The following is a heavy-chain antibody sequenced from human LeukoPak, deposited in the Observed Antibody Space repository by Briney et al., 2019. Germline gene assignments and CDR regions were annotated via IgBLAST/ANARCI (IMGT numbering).Heavy chain of an antibody. CDR2: IYPGDSDT. Sequence: GESLKISCKGSGYSFTSYWIGWVRQMPGKGLERMGIIYPGDSDTRYSPSFQGQVTISADKSISTAYLQWSSLKASDTAMYYCARTVTVTTGYFDYWGQGTLVTVSS. CDR1: GYSFTSYW. V-gene: IGHV5-51*01. J-gene: IGHJ4*02. CDR3: ARTVTVTTGYFDY. D-gene: IGHD4-17*01.